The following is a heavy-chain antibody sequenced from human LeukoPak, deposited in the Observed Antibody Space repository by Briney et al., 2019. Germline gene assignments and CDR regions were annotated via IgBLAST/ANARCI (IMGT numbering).Heavy chain of an antibody. D-gene: IGHD1-26*01. CDR2: ISWNSGSI. Sequence: GGSLRLSCAASGFTFDDYAMHWVRKAPGKGLEWVSGISWNSGSIGYADSVKGRFTISRDNAKNSLYLQMNSLRAEDTALYYCAKEPRGAIYYYGMDVRGQGTTVTVSS. J-gene: IGHJ6*02. V-gene: IGHV3-9*01. CDR3: AKEPRGAIYYYGMDV. CDR1: GFTFDDYA.